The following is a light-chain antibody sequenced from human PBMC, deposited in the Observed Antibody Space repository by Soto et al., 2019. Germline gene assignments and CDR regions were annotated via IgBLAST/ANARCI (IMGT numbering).Light chain of an antibody. Sequence: IVMTQSPLTLSASPGERVTFSCRASQSVGSNIAWYQQKPGQSPRLLVYDASTMATAIPPRFSGSGSETAFTLTINPLQHEDLSGSYCHQYSLWHSYTFGQGTKVEI. V-gene: IGKV3-15*01. CDR3: HQYSLWHSYT. CDR1: QSVGSN. CDR2: DAS. J-gene: IGKJ2*01.